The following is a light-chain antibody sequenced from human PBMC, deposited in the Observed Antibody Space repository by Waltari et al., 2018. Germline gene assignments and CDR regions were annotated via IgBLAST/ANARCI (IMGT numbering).Light chain of an antibody. CDR3: QQRRRWPLT. CDR1: QTVDTY. CDR2: DTS. V-gene: IGKV3-11*01. Sequence: IVLTQSPATLSLSPGERATLSCRASQTVDTYLAWYQQRPVQAPRLLIYDTSNRATGIPDRFSGSGSGTDFTLTISSLEPEDFAVYYCQQRRRWPLTFGGGSKVEI. J-gene: IGKJ4*01.